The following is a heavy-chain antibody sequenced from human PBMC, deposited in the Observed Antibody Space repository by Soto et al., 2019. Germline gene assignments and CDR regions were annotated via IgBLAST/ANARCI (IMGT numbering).Heavy chain of an antibody. D-gene: IGHD2-2*03. CDR2: INSDGTPT. V-gene: IGHV3-74*01. CDR3: ARKGAGYCSSSSCYPGAFDI. J-gene: IGHJ3*02. Sequence: PGGSLRLSCAASGFTFSTSWMHLVRQVPGKGLVWVSHINSDGTPTNYADSVKGRFTISRDNAKDTLYLQMNSLRAEDTAVYYCARKGAGYCSSSSCYPGAFDIWGQGTMVTVSS. CDR1: GFTFSTSW.